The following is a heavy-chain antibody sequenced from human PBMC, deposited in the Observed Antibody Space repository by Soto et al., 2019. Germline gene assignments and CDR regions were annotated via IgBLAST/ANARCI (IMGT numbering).Heavy chain of an antibody. CDR2: IIPIFGTA. Sequence: QVQLVQSGAEVKKPGSSVKVSCKASGGTFSSYAISWVRQAPGQGLEWMGGIIPIFGTANYAQKFQGRVTITADESTSPAYMDLSSLRSEETAVYYCARDPGYSSSWTPDHDDYWGQGTLVTVSS. J-gene: IGHJ4*02. V-gene: IGHV1-69*01. D-gene: IGHD6-13*01. CDR1: GGTFSSYA. CDR3: ARDPGYSSSWTPDHDDY.